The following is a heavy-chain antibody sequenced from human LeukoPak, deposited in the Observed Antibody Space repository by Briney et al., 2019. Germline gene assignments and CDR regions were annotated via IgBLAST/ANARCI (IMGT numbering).Heavy chain of an antibody. CDR1: GFTFSSYA. D-gene: IGHD5-18*01. CDR3: AGEIGYSYRYYGMDV. V-gene: IGHV3-30*04. Sequence: PGGSLRLSCAASGFTFSSYAMHWVRQAPGKGLEWVAVISYDGSNKYYADSVKGRFTISRDNSKNTLYLQMNSLRAEDTAVYYCAGEIGYSYRYYGMDVWGKGTTVTVSS. CDR2: ISYDGSNK. J-gene: IGHJ6*04.